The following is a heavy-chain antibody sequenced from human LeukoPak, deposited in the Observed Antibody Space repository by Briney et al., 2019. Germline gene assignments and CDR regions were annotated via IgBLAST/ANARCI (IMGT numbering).Heavy chain of an antibody. Sequence: ASVKVSCKVSGYTLTELSMHWVRQAPGKGLEWMGGFDPEDGETICAQKFQGRVTMTEDTSTDTAYMELSSLRSEDTAVYYCATGYYDSSGYSPIDYWGQGTLVTVSS. D-gene: IGHD3-22*01. CDR2: FDPEDGET. J-gene: IGHJ4*02. CDR1: GYTLTELS. V-gene: IGHV1-24*01. CDR3: ATGYYDSSGYSPIDY.